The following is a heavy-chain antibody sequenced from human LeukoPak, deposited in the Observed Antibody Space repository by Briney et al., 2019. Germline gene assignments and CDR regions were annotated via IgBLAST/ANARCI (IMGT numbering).Heavy chain of an antibody. V-gene: IGHV1-69*05. D-gene: IGHD3-22*01. J-gene: IGHJ4*02. CDR3: ASTPYDSSGYLRP. CDR2: IIPIFGTA. CDR1: GGTFSSYA. Sequence: GSSVKVSCNASGGTFSSYAISWVRQAPGQGLEWMGRIIPIFGTANYAQKFQGRVTITTDESTSTAYMELSSLRSEDTAVYYCASTPYDSSGYLRPWGQGTLVTVSS.